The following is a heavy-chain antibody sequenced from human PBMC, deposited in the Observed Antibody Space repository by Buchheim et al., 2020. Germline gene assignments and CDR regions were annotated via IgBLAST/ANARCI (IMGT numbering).Heavy chain of an antibody. Sequence: QVQLVQSGAEVKKPGSSVKVSCKASGGTFSSYAISWVRQAPGQGLEWMGRIIPILGIANYAQKFQGRVTITADKSTSTAYMELSSLRSEDTAVYYCAAGGVTLSPPDYYYYGMDVWGQGTT. J-gene: IGHJ6*02. V-gene: IGHV1-69*04. CDR1: GGTFSSYA. CDR3: AAGGVTLSPPDYYYYGMDV. CDR2: IIPILGIA. D-gene: IGHD2-21*02.